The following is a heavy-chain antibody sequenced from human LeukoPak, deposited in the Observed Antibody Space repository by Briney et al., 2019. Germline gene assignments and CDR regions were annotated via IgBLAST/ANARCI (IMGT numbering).Heavy chain of an antibody. Sequence: PGWPLRLSCAASGFTFSSYAMHWVRQAPGKGLEWVAVISYDGNNKYYADSVKGRFTISRDNAKNTLYLQMNSLRAEDTAVYYCARGYYDSNDSNRSNWFEPWGQGTLVTVSS. D-gene: IGHD3-22*01. CDR2: ISYDGNNK. CDR1: GFTFSSYA. J-gene: IGHJ5*02. V-gene: IGHV3-30-3*01. CDR3: ARGYYDSNDSNRSNWFEP.